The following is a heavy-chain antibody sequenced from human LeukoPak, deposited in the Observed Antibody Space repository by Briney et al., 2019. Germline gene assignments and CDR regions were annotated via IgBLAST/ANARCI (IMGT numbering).Heavy chain of an antibody. CDR2: IKQDGSEK. Sequence: PGGSLRLSCAASGFTFSDHLMDWVRQAPGKGLEWVANIKQDGSEKYYVDSMKGRFTISRDNAKNSLYLQMNSLRAEDTAVYYCARSAARSFDYWGQGTLVTVSS. CDR3: ARSAARSFDY. J-gene: IGHJ4*02. CDR1: GFTFSDHL. V-gene: IGHV3-7*01. D-gene: IGHD3-10*01.